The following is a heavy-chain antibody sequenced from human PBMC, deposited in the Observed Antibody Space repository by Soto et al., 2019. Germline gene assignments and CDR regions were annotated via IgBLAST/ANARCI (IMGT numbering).Heavy chain of an antibody. V-gene: IGHV3-23*01. Sequence: EVQLLESGGGLVQPGGSLRLSCAASGFTFSMSAMTWVRQAPGKGLEWVSTTGLNGRTTYYADSVKGRFTVSRDNSKTPLDLHMSSLRAEDTAVYYCATVHSTSRSFDYWGQGTLVTVSS. CDR1: GFTFSMSA. CDR2: TGLNGRTT. J-gene: IGHJ4*02. CDR3: ATVHSTSRSFDY. D-gene: IGHD6-6*01.